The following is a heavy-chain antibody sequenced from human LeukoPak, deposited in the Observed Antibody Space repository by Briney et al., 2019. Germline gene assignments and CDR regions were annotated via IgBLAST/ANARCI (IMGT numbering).Heavy chain of an antibody. CDR2: ISSSGTTI. CDR3: ARGGYCSSSICYSLNAFDI. D-gene: IGHD2-2*01. V-gene: IGHV3-48*03. J-gene: IGHJ3*02. Sequence: GGSLRLSCAASGFTFSSYEMNWVRQAPGKGLEWVSYISSSGTTIYYADSVKGRFTISRDNAKNSLYLQMNSLRAEDTAVYYCARGGYCSSSICYSLNAFDIWGQGTMFTVSS. CDR1: GFTFSSYE.